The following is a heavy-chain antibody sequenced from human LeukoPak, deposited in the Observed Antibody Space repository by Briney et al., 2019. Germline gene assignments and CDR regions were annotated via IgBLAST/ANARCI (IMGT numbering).Heavy chain of an antibody. Sequence: PGGSLRLSCAASGFTFSTYAMHWVRQAPGRGLEWVAVISYEGSNKFYADSVKGRFALSRDTSKNTLYLQMNSLRAEDMAVYYCARAPEYDDAPHAFDIWGQGTMVTVSS. D-gene: IGHD3-3*01. J-gene: IGHJ3*02. V-gene: IGHV3-30*01. CDR2: ISYEGSNK. CDR3: ARAPEYDDAPHAFDI. CDR1: GFTFSTYA.